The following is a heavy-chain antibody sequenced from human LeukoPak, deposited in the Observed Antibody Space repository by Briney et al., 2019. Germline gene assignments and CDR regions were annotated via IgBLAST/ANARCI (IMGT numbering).Heavy chain of an antibody. Sequence: PGGSLRLSCAASGFTFDDYAMHWGRQAPGKGLEWVSGISWNRGSIGYADSVKGRFTISRDNAKNSLYLQMNSLRAEDTALYYCATARPAATFLFDYWGQGTLVTVSS. CDR2: ISWNRGSI. CDR3: ATARPAATFLFDY. V-gene: IGHV3-9*01. D-gene: IGHD2-15*01. CDR1: GFTFDDYA. J-gene: IGHJ4*02.